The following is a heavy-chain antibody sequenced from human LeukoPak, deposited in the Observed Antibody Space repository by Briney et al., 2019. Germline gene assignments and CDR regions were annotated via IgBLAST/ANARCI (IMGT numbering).Heavy chain of an antibody. CDR1: GFTFSSYW. CDR3: ARDANYYDSRGENYFNY. Sequence: GSLRLSCAASGFTFSSYWMHWVRQAPGKGLEWVANIKRDGSDTSYVDSVKGRFTISRDNAKNSLYLQLNSLRAEDTAVYYCARDANYYDSRGENYFNYWGQGTLVTVSS. D-gene: IGHD3-22*01. CDR2: IKRDGSDT. V-gene: IGHV3-7*01. J-gene: IGHJ4*02.